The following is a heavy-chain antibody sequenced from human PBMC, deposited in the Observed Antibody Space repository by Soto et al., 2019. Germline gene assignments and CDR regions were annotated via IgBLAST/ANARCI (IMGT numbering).Heavy chain of an antibody. Sequence: EVHLVESGGGLVQPGGSLSLSCAASGFTFSSYWMHWVRQAPGKELVWVSRINGDGSNTNYADSVKGRFTISRDNAKNTLYLQMNSLRADDTAVYHCARVCTGGSCYQFDSWGQGTLVTVSS. CDR1: GFTFSSYW. CDR2: INGDGSNT. CDR3: ARVCTGGSCYQFDS. V-gene: IGHV3-74*01. J-gene: IGHJ4*02. D-gene: IGHD2-15*01.